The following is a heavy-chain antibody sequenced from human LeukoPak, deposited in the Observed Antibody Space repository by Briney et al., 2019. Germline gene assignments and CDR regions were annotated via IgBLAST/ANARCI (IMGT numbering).Heavy chain of an antibody. CDR2: ITGDGGTT. CDR1: GFTFRNYA. V-gene: IGHV3-64*01. CDR3: AREGIAVALRVGAFDI. D-gene: IGHD6-19*01. J-gene: IGHJ3*02. Sequence: GGSLRLSCAASGFTFRNYAMHWVRQAPGEGLEYVSAITGDGGTTYYASSVKGRFTISRDNSKNTLYLQMGNLRAEDMAVYYCAREGIAVALRVGAFDIWGQGTMVTVSS.